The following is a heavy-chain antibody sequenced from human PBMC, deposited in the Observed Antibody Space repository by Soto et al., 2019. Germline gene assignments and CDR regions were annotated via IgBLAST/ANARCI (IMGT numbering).Heavy chain of an antibody. CDR2: IYYSGST. Sequence: SETLSLTCTVSGGSISSYYWSWIRQPPGKGLEWIGYIYYSGSTNYNPSLKSRVTISVDTSKNQFSLKLSSVTAADTAVYYCARDFLPGYSSGWYPSGFDPWGQGTLVTVSS. V-gene: IGHV4-59*01. CDR3: ARDFLPGYSSGWYPSGFDP. D-gene: IGHD6-19*01. CDR1: GGSISSYY. J-gene: IGHJ5*02.